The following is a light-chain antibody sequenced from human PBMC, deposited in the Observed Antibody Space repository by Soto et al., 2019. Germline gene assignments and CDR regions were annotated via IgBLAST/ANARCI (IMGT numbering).Light chain of an antibody. J-gene: IGKJ5*01. CDR2: DAS. CDR3: QQRNNWSIT. CDR1: QSVSSY. V-gene: IGKV3-11*01. Sequence: ESVFSLSPAPPSFSPGERATLSCRASQSVSSYLAWYQQKPGQAPRLLIYDASNRATGIPARFSGSGSGTDFTLTISSLEPEDFAVYYCQQRNNWSITFGQGTRLEIK.